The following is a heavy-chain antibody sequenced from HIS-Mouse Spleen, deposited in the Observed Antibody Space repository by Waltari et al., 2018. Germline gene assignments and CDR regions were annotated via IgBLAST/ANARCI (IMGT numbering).Heavy chain of an antibody. CDR2: IYYGGIT. D-gene: IGHD6-13*01. Sequence: QLQLQESGPGLVKPSETLSLTCTVSGGSISSSSYYWAWIRQPPGKGLAWVERIYYGGITTYNTTFKSRVTIAVGTSKNQFSLKLGTVAAADTAVYYCEREIPYSGGWYDWYFDLWGRGTLVTVSS. V-gene: IGHV4-39*07. CDR3: EREIPYSGGWYDWYFDL. J-gene: IGHJ2*01. CDR1: GGSISSSSYY.